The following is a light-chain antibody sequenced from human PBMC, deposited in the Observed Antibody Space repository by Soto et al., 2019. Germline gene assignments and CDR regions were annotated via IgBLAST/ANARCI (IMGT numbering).Light chain of an antibody. CDR2: GAS. V-gene: IGKV3-15*01. J-gene: IGKJ4*01. Sequence: TQSPPTLASFPGGRFTLSCRASQAVNTRLAWYQHKPGQAPRLPIYGASTRATGIPDRFTGSGSGTESTLTISRLQSEDFEVYYRQQYHNWSITFGGGTKVDI. CDR3: QQYHNWSIT. CDR1: QAVNTR.